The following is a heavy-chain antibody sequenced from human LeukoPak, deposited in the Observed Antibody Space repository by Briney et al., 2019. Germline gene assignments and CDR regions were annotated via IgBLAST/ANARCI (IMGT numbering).Heavy chain of an antibody. CDR1: GGSISSYY. Sequence: PSETLSLTCTVSGGSISSYYWSWIRQPPGKGLEWIGYIYYSWSTNYNPSLKSRVTISVDTSKNQFSLKLSSVTAADTAVYYCARASVFGVVTPFDYWGQGTLVTVSS. CDR3: ARASVFGVVTPFDY. V-gene: IGHV4-59*01. CDR2: IYYSWST. D-gene: IGHD3-3*01. J-gene: IGHJ4*02.